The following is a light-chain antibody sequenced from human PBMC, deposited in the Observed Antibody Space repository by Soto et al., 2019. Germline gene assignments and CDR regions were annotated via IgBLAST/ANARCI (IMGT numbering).Light chain of an antibody. Sequence: DIQMTQSPSTLSASVGDRVIITCRASRTISSWLAWYQQKPGKAPKLLIYKASSLESGVPSRFSGSGSGTEFTLTISSLQPDDFATYYCQHYNNYLLTFGGGTKVDIK. J-gene: IGKJ4*01. CDR3: QHYNNYLLT. CDR1: RTISSW. CDR2: KAS. V-gene: IGKV1-5*03.